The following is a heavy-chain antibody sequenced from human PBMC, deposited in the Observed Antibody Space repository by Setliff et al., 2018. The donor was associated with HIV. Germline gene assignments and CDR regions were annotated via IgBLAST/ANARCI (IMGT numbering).Heavy chain of an antibody. CDR2: VYYSGST. CDR3: ARSQPDTIFGVVIFDY. Sequence: SLTCTVSGGSIRSSGPGYYWGWVRQAPGGGLEWIGSVYYSGSTYYNPPLKSRVTISLDTSKNQLSLRLTSMTAADTAVYYCARSQPDTIFGVVIFDYWGQGKMVTVSS. CDR1: GGSIRSSGPGYY. D-gene: IGHD3-3*01. J-gene: IGHJ4*02. V-gene: IGHV4-39*01.